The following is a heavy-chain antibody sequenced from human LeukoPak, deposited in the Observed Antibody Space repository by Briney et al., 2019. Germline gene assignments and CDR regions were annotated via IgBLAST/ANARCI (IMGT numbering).Heavy chain of an antibody. Sequence: SGTLSLTCTVSGGSISSHYWSWIRQPPGKGLEWIGYIYYSGSTNYNPSLKSRVTISVDTSKNQFSLKLSSVTAADTAVYYCARELTGDLAFDIWGQGTMVTVSS. CDR2: IYYSGST. CDR1: GGSISSHY. CDR3: ARELTGDLAFDI. D-gene: IGHD7-27*01. V-gene: IGHV4-59*11. J-gene: IGHJ3*02.